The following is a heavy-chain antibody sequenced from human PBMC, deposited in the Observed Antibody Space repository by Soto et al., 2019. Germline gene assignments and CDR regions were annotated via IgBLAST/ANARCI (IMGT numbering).Heavy chain of an antibody. CDR1: GDSISTADYY. J-gene: IGHJ4*02. D-gene: IGHD6-6*01. CDR3: ARGIYSTSSFFDS. V-gene: IGHV4-30-4*01. Sequence: SETLSLTCTVSGDSISTADYYWNWIRQPPGKGLEWIGYIYYSGNTYYIPSLRSRVTISVDTSKNQISLKLNSVTAADTAVYYCARGIYSTSSFFDSWGQGTLVTVSS. CDR2: IYYSGNT.